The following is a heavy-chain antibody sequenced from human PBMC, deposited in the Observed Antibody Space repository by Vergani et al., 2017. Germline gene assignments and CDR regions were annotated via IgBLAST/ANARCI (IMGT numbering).Heavy chain of an antibody. Sequence: EVQLLESGGGLVQPGGSLRLSCAASGFTFSSYWMSWVRQAPGKGLEWVANIKQDGSEKYYVDSVKGRFTISRDNAKNSLYLQMNSLRAEDTAVYYCATGEVEWLRDYFDYWGQGTLVTVSS. CDR3: ATGEVEWLRDYFDY. CDR2: IKQDGSEK. D-gene: IGHD3-3*01. J-gene: IGHJ4*02. CDR1: GFTFSSYW. V-gene: IGHV3-7*01.